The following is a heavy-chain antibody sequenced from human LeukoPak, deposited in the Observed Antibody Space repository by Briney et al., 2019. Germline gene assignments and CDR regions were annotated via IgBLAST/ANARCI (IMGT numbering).Heavy chain of an antibody. D-gene: IGHD3-10*01. CDR2: INHSGST. CDR1: GESSSGYY. V-gene: IGHV4-34*01. Sequence: PSETLSLTCAVYGESSSGYYWSWIRQPPGKGPEWIGEINHSGSTNYNPSLKSRVTISVDTSKNQFSLKLSSVTAADTAVYYCARGVARGVRGTYYYYYGMDVWGKGTTVTVSS. J-gene: IGHJ6*04. CDR3: ARGVARGVRGTYYYYYGMDV.